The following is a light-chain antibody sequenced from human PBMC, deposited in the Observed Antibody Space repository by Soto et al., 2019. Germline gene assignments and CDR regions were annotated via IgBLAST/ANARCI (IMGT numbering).Light chain of an antibody. J-gene: IGKJ4*01. CDR2: KAS. CDR3: QQYNKSPLS. V-gene: IGKV1-5*03. Sequence: DIQMTQSPSTLYASVGDRVTITCRASQSIGASLAWFQQKPDKAPNLLIYKASSVESGVPSRFSGSGSGTEFTLTISALQPDDFATYYCQQYNKSPLSFGGGTKVEIK. CDR1: QSIGAS.